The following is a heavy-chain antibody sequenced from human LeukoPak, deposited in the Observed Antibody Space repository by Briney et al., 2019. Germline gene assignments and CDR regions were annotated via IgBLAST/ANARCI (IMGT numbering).Heavy chain of an antibody. J-gene: IGHJ4*02. V-gene: IGHV1-69*02. CDR1: GGTFSSYP. CDR2: IIPILGIA. Sequence: SVKVSCKASGGTFSSYPISWVRQAPGQGLEWMGRIIPILGIANYAQKFQGRVTITADESTNTACMELSSLGSEDTAVYYCASRTYDSSGYYLYYFDYWGQGTLVTVSS. CDR3: ASRTYDSSGYYLYYFDY. D-gene: IGHD3-22*01.